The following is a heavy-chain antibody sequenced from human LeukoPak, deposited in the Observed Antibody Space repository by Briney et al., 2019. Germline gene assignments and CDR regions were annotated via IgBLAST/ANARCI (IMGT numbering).Heavy chain of an antibody. J-gene: IGHJ6*02. CDR2: IYSGGST. CDR3: ARVASSSYYYYGMDV. CDR1: GFTVSSNY. V-gene: IGHV3-53*04. D-gene: IGHD6-13*01. Sequence: GGSLRLSCAASGFTVSSNYMSWVRQAPGKGLEWVSVIYSGGSTYYADFVKGRFTISRHNSKNTLYLQMNSLRAEDTAVYYCARVASSSYYYYGMDVWGQGTTVTVSS.